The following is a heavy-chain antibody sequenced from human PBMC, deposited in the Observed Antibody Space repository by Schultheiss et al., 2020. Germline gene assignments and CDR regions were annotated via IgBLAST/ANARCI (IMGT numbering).Heavy chain of an antibody. Sequence: GGSLRLSCAVSGFTFSSYEMNWVRQAPGKGLEWVSYISSSGNTRHYADSVKGRFTISRDNAKNSMYLQMNSLRAEDTAIYYCAKIAAAGNVDYWGQGTLVTVSS. CDR3: AKIAAAGNVDY. CDR1: GFTFSSYE. D-gene: IGHD6-13*01. CDR2: ISSSGNTR. J-gene: IGHJ4*02. V-gene: IGHV3-48*03.